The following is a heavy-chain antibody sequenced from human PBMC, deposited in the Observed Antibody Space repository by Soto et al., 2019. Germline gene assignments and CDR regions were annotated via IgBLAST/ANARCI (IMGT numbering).Heavy chain of an antibody. Sequence: WGSLLVPCAPSGFTVRNNYMSWVRQAPGKGLEWVSVIYRGGSTFYADSVKGRFTISRDNSKNTLYLQMNSLRAEDTAVYYCARDHGDYWGQGTLFTVFS. V-gene: IGHV3-53*01. CDR3: ARDHGDY. CDR1: GFTVRNNY. CDR2: IYRGGST. J-gene: IGHJ4*02.